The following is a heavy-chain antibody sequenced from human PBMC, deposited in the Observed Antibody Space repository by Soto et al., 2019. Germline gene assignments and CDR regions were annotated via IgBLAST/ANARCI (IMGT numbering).Heavy chain of an antibody. CDR1: GYTFTSYG. Sequence: QVQLVQSGAEVKKPGASVKVSCKASGYTFTSYGISWVRQAPGQGLEWMGWISAYNGNTNYAQKLQGRVTMTTDTSPSTAYMELRSLRSDDTAVYYCARGYCSGGSCSPGWFDPWGQGTLVTVSS. D-gene: IGHD2-15*01. V-gene: IGHV1-18*01. J-gene: IGHJ5*02. CDR2: ISAYNGNT. CDR3: ARGYCSGGSCSPGWFDP.